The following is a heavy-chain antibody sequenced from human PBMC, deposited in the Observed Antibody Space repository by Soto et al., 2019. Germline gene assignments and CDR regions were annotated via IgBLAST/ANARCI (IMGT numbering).Heavy chain of an antibody. V-gene: IGHV4-38-2*01. CDR1: GYSISSGYY. J-gene: IGHJ6*02. Sequence: ASETLSLTCGVSGYSISSGYYWGWIRQLPGKGLEWIGNIYHSGSTYYNPSLKSRVTISVDTSKNQFSLKLTSVTAADTAVYQCARVKPSSYGMDVWGQGTTVTVSS. CDR3: ARVKPSSYGMDV. CDR2: IYHSGST.